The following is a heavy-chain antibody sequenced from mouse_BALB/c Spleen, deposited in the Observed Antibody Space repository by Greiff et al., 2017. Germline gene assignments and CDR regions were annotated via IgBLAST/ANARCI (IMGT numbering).Heavy chain of an antibody. CDR3: ARDGVYAMDY. D-gene: IGHD1-2*01. CDR1: GYAFSSSW. CDR2: IYPGDGDT. V-gene: IGHV1-82*01. Sequence: VQLQESGPELVKPGASVKISCKASGYAFSSSWMNWVKQRPGQGLEWIGRIYPGDGDTNYNGKFKGKATLTADKSSSTAYMQLSSLTSVDSAVYFCARDGVYAMDYWGQGTSVTVSS. J-gene: IGHJ4*01.